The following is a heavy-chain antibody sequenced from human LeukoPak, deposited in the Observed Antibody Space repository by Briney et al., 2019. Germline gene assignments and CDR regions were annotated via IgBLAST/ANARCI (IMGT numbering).Heavy chain of an antibody. CDR2: MNPNSGKT. Sequence: ASVTVSCTPSVYTFTDYDIHWVRQAPGHGLEWMGWMNPNSGKTNYAQKLQGRVTFSRNTSLSVAYMELSGLRSEDAAVYFCARGDFGETNTAFDIWGKGTMVAVSS. CDR1: VYTFTDYD. CDR3: ARGDFGETNTAFDI. V-gene: IGHV1-8*03. J-gene: IGHJ3*02. D-gene: IGHD4-17*01.